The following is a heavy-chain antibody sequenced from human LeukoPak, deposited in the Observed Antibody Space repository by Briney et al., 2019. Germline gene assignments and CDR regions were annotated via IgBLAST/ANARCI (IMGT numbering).Heavy chain of an antibody. CDR1: GFTFSSYN. J-gene: IGHJ5*02. CDR3: ARNPVSYYYDSSGYYPFDP. CDR2: ISSSGSTI. D-gene: IGHD3-22*01. V-gene: IGHV3-48*01. Sequence: GGSLRLSCAASGFTFSSYNMNWVRQAPGKGLEWVSDISSSGSTIYFADSVKGRFTISRDNAKNSLYLQMNSLRAEDTAVYYCARNPVSYYYDSSGYYPFDPWGQGTLVTVSS.